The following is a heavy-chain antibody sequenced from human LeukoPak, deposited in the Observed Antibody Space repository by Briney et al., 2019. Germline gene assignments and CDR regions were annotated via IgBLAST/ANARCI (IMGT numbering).Heavy chain of an antibody. CDR3: ARDKSIASAGHDY. CDR1: GFTFDDYG. Sequence: PGGSLRLSCVASGFTFDDYGLAWVRHGPGKGLEWVSHINWNGDKTAYADSVKGRFTVSRDNAENSLYLQMHSLRAEDTALYYCARDKSIASAGHDYWGQGTLVTVSS. D-gene: IGHD6-13*01. V-gene: IGHV3-20*04. CDR2: INWNGDKT. J-gene: IGHJ4*02.